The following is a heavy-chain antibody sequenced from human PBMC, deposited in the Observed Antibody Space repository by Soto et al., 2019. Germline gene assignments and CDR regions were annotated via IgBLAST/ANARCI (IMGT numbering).Heavy chain of an antibody. CDR2: ITPISGTA. D-gene: IGHD6-13*01. CDR1: GGTFSSYA. Sequence: QVRLVQSGAEVKKPGSSVKVSCKASGGTFSSYAISWVRQAPGQGLEWIGGITPISGTANYAQRFQDRVTITAYKSTSTAYMELSSLRSEDTAVYYCARDPPYSSSWYGGWFDPWGQGTLVTVSS. V-gene: IGHV1-69*06. CDR3: ARDPPYSSSWYGGWFDP. J-gene: IGHJ5*02.